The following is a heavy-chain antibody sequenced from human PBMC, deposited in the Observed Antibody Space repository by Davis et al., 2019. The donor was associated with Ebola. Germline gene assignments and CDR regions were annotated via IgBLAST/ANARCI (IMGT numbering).Heavy chain of an antibody. CDR1: GFTFTYSG. Sequence: GGSLRLSCPTSGFTFTYSGIHWVRQAPGKGLEWVPVISFDGSDTYYADSVKGRFTISRDNSKTTVDLQMNSLRPEDTALYYCAKDARGGYYYADFWGQGTLVTVSS. D-gene: IGHD3-22*01. V-gene: IGHV3-30*18. CDR2: ISFDGSDT. CDR3: AKDARGGYYYADF. J-gene: IGHJ4*02.